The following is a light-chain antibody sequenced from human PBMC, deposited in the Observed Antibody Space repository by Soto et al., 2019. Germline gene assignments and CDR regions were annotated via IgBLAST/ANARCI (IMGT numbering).Light chain of an antibody. CDR3: QHYNKWHRGT. CDR2: GTS. V-gene: IGKV3-15*01. Sequence: EIVMTQSPASLSVSPGESSTLSCGASQSVASNLAWYQQKPGQAPRLIIYGTSTRANGVPARFSGSGSGTDFTLTLRSLQAADFAVYHYQHYNKWHRGTFGHGTKVDIK. J-gene: IGKJ1*01. CDR1: QSVASN.